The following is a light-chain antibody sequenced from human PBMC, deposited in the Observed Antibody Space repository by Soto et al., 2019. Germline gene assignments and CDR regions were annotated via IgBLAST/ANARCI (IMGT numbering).Light chain of an antibody. V-gene: IGKV1-39*01. Sequence: DIQMTQSPSSLSASVGDRVTITCRASQSIISYLTWYQQKPGKVPKLLIYAASSLESGVPSRFSGSGSGTDFTVTISSLQPEDFATYYCQQSYSTPLTFGGGTKVEIK. CDR3: QQSYSTPLT. CDR2: AAS. J-gene: IGKJ4*01. CDR1: QSIISY.